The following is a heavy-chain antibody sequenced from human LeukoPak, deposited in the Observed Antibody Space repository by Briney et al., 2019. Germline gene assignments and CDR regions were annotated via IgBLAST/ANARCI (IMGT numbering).Heavy chain of an antibody. D-gene: IGHD3-22*01. Sequence: GGSLRLSCAASGFTFSSYAMHWVRQAPGKGLEWVAVISYDGSNKYYADSVKGRFTISGDNSKNTLYLQMNSLRAEDTAVYYCARDLDPQRQIVVALGYWGQGTLVTVSS. CDR2: ISYDGSNK. CDR3: ARDLDPQRQIVVALGY. V-gene: IGHV3-30-3*01. CDR1: GFTFSSYA. J-gene: IGHJ4*02.